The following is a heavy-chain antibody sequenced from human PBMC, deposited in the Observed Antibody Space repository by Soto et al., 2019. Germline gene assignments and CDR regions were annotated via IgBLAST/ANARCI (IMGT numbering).Heavy chain of an antibody. CDR3: ARGMTTVTTTGGMDV. V-gene: IGHV1-69*13. D-gene: IGHD4-17*01. CDR2: IIPIFGTA. CDR1: GGTFSSYA. Sequence: ASVKVSCKASGGTFSSYAISWVRQAPGQGLEWMGGIIPIFGTANYAQKFQGRVTITADESTSTAYMELSSLRSEDTAVYYCARGMTTVTTTGGMDVWGQGTTVTVSS. J-gene: IGHJ6*02.